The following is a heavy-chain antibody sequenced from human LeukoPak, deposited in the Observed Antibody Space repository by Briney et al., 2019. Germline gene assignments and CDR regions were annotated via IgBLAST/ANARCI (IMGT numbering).Heavy chain of an antibody. V-gene: IGHV3-23*01. J-gene: IGHJ4*02. Sequence: PGGSLLLSCAASGFTFSSYGMSWVRQAPGKGLEWVSSISASGGSTYYADSVKGRFTISRDNSKNTMYVQMNSLRAEDTAVYHCVKDGGWHRIFDYWGQRTLVTVSS. D-gene: IGHD1-14*01. CDR2: ISASGGST. CDR1: GFTFSSYG. CDR3: VKDGGWHRIFDY.